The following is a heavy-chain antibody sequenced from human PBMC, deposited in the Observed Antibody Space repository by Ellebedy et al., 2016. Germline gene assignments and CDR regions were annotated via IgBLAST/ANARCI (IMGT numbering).Heavy chain of an antibody. D-gene: IGHD3-16*02. J-gene: IGHJ3*02. CDR1: GFTFDDYG. CDR3: ARDQGDYVWGSYRYSAFDI. CDR2: INSDGSST. V-gene: IGHV3-74*01. Sequence: GGSLRLXCAASGFTFDDYGMSWVRQAPGKGLVWVSRINSDGSSTSYADSVKGRFTISRDNAKNTLYLQMNSLRAEDTAVYYCARDQGDYVWGSYRYSAFDIWGQGTMVTVSS.